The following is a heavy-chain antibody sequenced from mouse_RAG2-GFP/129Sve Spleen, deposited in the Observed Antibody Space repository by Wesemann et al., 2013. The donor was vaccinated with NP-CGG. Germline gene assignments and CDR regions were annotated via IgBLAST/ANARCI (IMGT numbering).Heavy chain of an antibody. D-gene: IGHD3-1*01. J-gene: IGHJ3*01. CDR3: TRGPDRGAFAY. CDR2: ISSGGSYT. Sequence: LEWVATISSGGSYTYYPDSVKGRFTISRDNAKNTLYLQMSSLKSEDTAMYYCTRGPDRGAFAYWGQGTLVTVSA. V-gene: IGHV5-6-4*01.